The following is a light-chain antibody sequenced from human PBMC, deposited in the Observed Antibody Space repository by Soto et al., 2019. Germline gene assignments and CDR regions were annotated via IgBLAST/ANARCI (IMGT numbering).Light chain of an antibody. CDR3: QQAGSLPLT. Sequence: DIQMTQSPSYVSASVGDRVTIACRASQGIVNWLAWYQQKPGKAPKLLIYAASSLESGGPSRCSGSGSGTDFTLTISSLQPEDFATCYCQQAGSLPLTFGGGTRVDNK. V-gene: IGKV1-12*01. CDR1: QGIVNW. CDR2: AAS. J-gene: IGKJ4*01.